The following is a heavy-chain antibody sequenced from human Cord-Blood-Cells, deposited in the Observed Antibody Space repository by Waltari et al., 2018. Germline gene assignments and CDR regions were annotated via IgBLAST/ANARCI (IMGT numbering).Heavy chain of an antibody. CDR3: ARFATGTNDAFDI. Sequence: QMQLVQSGAEVKTTGPSVTVSCKASGYTFTSRSLHWVRPAPGQALEWMGWITPFNGNPNYAQKVQDRVTITRDMSMSTAYMELSSLRSEDTAMYYCARFATGTNDAFDIWGQGTMVTVSS. D-gene: IGHD1-1*01. V-gene: IGHV1-45*02. CDR1: GYTFTSRS. CDR2: ITPFNGNP. J-gene: IGHJ3*02.